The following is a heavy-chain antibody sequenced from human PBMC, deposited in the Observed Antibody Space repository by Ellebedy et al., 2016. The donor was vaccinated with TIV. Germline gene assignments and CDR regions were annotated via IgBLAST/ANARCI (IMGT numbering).Heavy chain of an antibody. CDR2: ISASTGNT. V-gene: IGHV1-18*01. CDR1: AHTFADYG. Sequence: AASVKVSCKASAHTFADYGSSWVRQAPGQGLEWMGWISASTGNTKYAQKFQGRVTMTTDTSTSTVYMELRSLISDDTAVYYCAREWGFDFWGQGTLVTVSS. CDR3: AREWGFDF. J-gene: IGHJ4*02. D-gene: IGHD1-26*01.